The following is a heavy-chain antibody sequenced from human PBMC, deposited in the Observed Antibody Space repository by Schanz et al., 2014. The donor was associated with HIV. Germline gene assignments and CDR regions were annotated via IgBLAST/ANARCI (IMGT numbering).Heavy chain of an antibody. J-gene: IGHJ3*02. CDR2: MYYTGST. V-gene: IGHV4-39*01. D-gene: IGHD1-26*01. CDR1: GDSIRSSSYS. CDR3: ARFNSGSSFRRNPQEQRPFDI. Sequence: QLHLQESGPGLVKPSETLSLTCAVSGDSIRSSSYSWAWIRQPPGKGLEWIGSMYYTGSTVYNPSLKGRAPVPVATSRNQLSLRLDSVTAADTAVYFCARFNSGSSFRRNPQEQRPFDIWGQGTTVIVSS.